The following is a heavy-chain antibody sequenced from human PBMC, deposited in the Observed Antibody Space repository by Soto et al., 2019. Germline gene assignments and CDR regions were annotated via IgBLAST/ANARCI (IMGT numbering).Heavy chain of an antibody. CDR3: ASFRGSQSFDY. D-gene: IGHD5-12*01. V-gene: IGHV3-33*01. CDR1: GFTFSSYG. CDR2: IWYDGSNK. J-gene: IGHJ4*02. Sequence: PGGSLRLSCAASGFTFSSYGMHWVRQAPGKGLEWVAVIWYDGSNKYYADSVKGRFTISRDNSKNTLYLQMNSLRAEDTAVYYCASFRGSQSFDYWGQGTLVTVSS.